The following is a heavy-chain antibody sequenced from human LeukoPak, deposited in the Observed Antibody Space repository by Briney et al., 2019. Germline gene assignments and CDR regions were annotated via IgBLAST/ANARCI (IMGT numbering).Heavy chain of an antibody. D-gene: IGHD3-22*01. CDR2: INPNSGGT. V-gene: IGHV1-2*02. CDR3: ARVYADPYYYDSSGYPDY. J-gene: IGHJ4*02. Sequence: GASVKVSCKASGYTFTGYYMHWVRQAPGQGLEWMGWINPNSGGTNYAQKFQGRVTMTRDTSISTAYMELSRLRSDDTAVYYCARVYADPYYYDSSGYPDYWGRGTLVTVSS. CDR1: GYTFTGYY.